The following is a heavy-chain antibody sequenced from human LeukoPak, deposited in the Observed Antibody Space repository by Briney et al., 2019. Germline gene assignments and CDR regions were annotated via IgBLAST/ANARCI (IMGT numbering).Heavy chain of an antibody. CDR2: IYYGETT. CDR3: ARAGRVEMATMVDY. CDR1: GYSISSGYY. D-gene: IGHD5-24*01. V-gene: IGHV4-38-2*02. J-gene: IGHJ4*02. Sequence: PSETLSLTCTVSGYSISSGYYWGWIRQPPGKGLEWIGSIYYGETTYFNPSLKSRVTISVDTSKNQFSLKLSSVTAADTAVYYCARAGRVEMATMVDYWGQGTLVTVSS.